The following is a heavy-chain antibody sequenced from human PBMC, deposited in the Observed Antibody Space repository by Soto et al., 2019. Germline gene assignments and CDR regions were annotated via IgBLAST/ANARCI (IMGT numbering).Heavy chain of an antibody. CDR3: ARGSRGSGSYYDYYYYYYMDV. Sequence: SETLSLTCTVSGGSISSSSYYWGWIRQPPGKGLEWIGSIYYSGSTYYNPSLKSRVTISVDTSKNQFSLKLSSVTAADTAVYYCARGSRGSGSYYDYYYYYYMDVRGKGTTVTVSS. J-gene: IGHJ6*03. CDR1: GGSISSSSYY. CDR2: IYYSGST. V-gene: IGHV4-39*01. D-gene: IGHD3-10*01.